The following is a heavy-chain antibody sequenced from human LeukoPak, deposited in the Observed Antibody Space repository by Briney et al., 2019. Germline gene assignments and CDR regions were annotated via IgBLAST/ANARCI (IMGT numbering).Heavy chain of an antibody. D-gene: IGHD5-18*01. CDR1: GGSISSTNYY. V-gene: IGHV4-39*07. J-gene: IGHJ4*02. Sequence: SETLSLTCTVSGGSISSTNYYWGWIRQPPGKGLEWIGSIYYSGSTYYNPSLKSRVTISVDTSKNQFSLKLSSVTAADTAVYYCAREDTAMVHFDYWGQGTLVTVSS. CDR3: AREDTAMVHFDY. CDR2: IYYSGST.